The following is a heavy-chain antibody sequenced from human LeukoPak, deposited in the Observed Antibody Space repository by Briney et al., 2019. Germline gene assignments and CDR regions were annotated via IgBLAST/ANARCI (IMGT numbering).Heavy chain of an antibody. V-gene: IGHV1-69*13. CDR2: IIPIFGTA. Sequence: ASVKVSCKASGGTFSNYAISWVRQAPGQGLEWMGGIIPIFGTANYAQKFQGRVTITADESTSTAYMELSSLRSEDTAVYYCAREVGVVGALDYWGQGTLVTVSS. CDR1: GGTFSNYA. CDR3: AREVGVVGALDY. J-gene: IGHJ4*02. D-gene: IGHD1-26*01.